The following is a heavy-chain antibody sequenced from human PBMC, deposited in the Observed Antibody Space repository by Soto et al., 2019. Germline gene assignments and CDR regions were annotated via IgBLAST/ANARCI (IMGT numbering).Heavy chain of an antibody. CDR3: ARSPIGAPPYYYYYRDV. Sequence: VSVKVSCKASGYTFTGYYMHWVRQAPGQGLEWMGWINPNSGGTNYAQKFQGWVTMTRDTSISTAYMKLSRLRSDDTAVYYCARSPIGAPPYYYYYRDVWGKGTTVPVSS. J-gene: IGHJ6*03. CDR2: INPNSGGT. D-gene: IGHD5-12*01. V-gene: IGHV1-2*04. CDR1: GYTFTGYY.